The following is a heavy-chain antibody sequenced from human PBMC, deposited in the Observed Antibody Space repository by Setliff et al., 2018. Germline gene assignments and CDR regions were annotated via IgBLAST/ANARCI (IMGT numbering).Heavy chain of an antibody. Sequence: SETLSLTCTVSGGSISSYYWSWIRQPAGKGLEWIGRIYTSGSTNYNPSLKSRVTMSVGTSKNQFSLKLSSVTAADTAVYYCARDSRGNPPNYMDVWGKGTTVTVSS. V-gene: IGHV4-4*07. CDR3: ARDSRGNPPNYMDV. J-gene: IGHJ6*03. CDR1: GGSISSYY. CDR2: IYTSGST.